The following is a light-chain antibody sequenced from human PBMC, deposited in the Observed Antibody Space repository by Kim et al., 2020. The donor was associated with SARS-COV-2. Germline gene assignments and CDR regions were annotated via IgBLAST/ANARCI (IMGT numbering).Light chain of an antibody. Sequence: SAVHRVPTTCPASPVISTSLAWYHQAPGQAPKLLIHGASELPSALPPRFSGSGSGTDFTLTISSLQPEDSGTYYCHQFNSFPQVSFGGGTKVDIK. V-gene: IGKV1-13*02. CDR2: GAS. J-gene: IGKJ4*01. CDR1: PVISTS. CDR3: HQFNSFPQVS.